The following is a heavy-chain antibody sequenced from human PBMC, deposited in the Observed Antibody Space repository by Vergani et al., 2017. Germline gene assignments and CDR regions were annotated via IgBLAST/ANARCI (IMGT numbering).Heavy chain of an antibody. V-gene: IGHV3-33*01. CDR1: GFTFSSYG. CDR3: ARDPGDDGSGYNLH. D-gene: IGHD3-22*01. J-gene: IGHJ4*02. CDR2: IWYDGSNK. Sequence: VQLVESGGGLVKPGGSLRLSCAASGFTFSSYGMHWVRQAPGKGLEWVAVIWYDGSNKYYADSVKGRFTISRDNSKNALYLQMNSLRAEDTAVNYCARDPGDDGSGYNLHWGQGTLVTVSS.